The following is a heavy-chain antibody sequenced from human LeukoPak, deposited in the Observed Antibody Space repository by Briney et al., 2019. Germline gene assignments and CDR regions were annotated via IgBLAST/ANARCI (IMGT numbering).Heavy chain of an antibody. D-gene: IGHD3-22*01. CDR3: ARVADYDSSGPSDAFDI. Sequence: GASVKVSCKASGGTFSSYAISWVRQAPGQGLEWMGGIIPIFGTANYAQKFQGRVTITTDESTSTAYMELSSLRSDDTAVYYCARVADYDSSGPSDAFDIWGQGTMVTVSS. CDR1: GGTFSSYA. CDR2: IIPIFGTA. V-gene: IGHV1-69*05. J-gene: IGHJ3*02.